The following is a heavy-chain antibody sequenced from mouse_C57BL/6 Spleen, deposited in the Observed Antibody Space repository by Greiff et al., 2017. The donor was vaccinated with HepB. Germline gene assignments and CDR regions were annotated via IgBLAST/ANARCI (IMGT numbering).Heavy chain of an antibody. J-gene: IGHJ3*01. CDR3: AITGTLTWFAY. Sequence: EVKLVESGGGLVKPGGSLKLSCAASGFTFSDYGMHWVRQAPEKGLEWVAYISSGSSTIYYADTVKGRFTISRDNAKNTLFLQMTSLRSEDTAMYYCAITGTLTWFAYWGQGTLVTVSA. D-gene: IGHD4-1*01. V-gene: IGHV5-17*01. CDR2: ISSGSSTI. CDR1: GFTFSDYG.